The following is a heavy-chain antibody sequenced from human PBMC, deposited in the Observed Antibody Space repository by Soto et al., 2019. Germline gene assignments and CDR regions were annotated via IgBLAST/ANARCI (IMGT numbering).Heavy chain of an antibody. V-gene: IGHV3-30-3*01. J-gene: IGHJ4*02. CDR2: ISYDGSNK. D-gene: IGHD6-19*01. Sequence: GGSLRLSCAASGFNLNNYAMHWVRQAPGKGLEWVAVISYDGSNKYYADSVKGRFTISRDTSKNTLYLQMDSLRAEDTAVYYCARDTRAVAAYYFDYWGQGTLVTVSS. CDR1: GFNLNNYA. CDR3: ARDTRAVAAYYFDY.